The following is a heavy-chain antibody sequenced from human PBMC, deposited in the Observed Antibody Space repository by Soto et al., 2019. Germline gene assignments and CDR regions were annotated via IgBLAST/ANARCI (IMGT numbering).Heavy chain of an antibody. CDR1: GYSFTSYS. CDR2: INPSGGRT. Sequence: QVQLVQSGAEVKKPGASVKVSCKASGYSFTSYSLQWVRQAPGQGLEWVGRINPSGGRTLYSQKFQGRVSLTRETSSSTVYRELRSLKSDDTAVYYCARDWAMGCNGGSCYADWFDPWGQGTLVTVSS. D-gene: IGHD2-15*01. J-gene: IGHJ5*02. V-gene: IGHV1-46*01. CDR3: ARDWAMGCNGGSCYADWFDP.